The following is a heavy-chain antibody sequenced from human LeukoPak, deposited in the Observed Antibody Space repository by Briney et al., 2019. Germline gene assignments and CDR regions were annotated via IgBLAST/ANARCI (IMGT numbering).Heavy chain of an antibody. J-gene: IGHJ4*02. V-gene: IGHV3-48*01. CDR2: IGISSGNT. CDR1: GFTFSAYS. CDR3: ARDYKYAFDN. D-gene: IGHD5-24*01. Sequence: GGSLRLSCAASGFTFSAYSMNWVRQAPGKGLEWISYIGISSGNTKYADSVKGRFTISGDKAKNSLYLQMNSLRVEDTAVYYCARDYKYAFDNWGQGTLVTASS.